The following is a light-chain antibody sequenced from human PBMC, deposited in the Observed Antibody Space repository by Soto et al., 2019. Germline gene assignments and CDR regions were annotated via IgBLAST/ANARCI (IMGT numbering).Light chain of an antibody. J-gene: IGLJ2*01. CDR1: SSDVGGYNY. Sequence: QSALTQPPSASGSPGPSVSISCTGTSSDVGGYNYVSWYQQHPGKAPKLMIYEVNQRPSGVPDRFSGSKSDNTASLTVSRLQTEDEADYCCSSYAGSSNLVVGGGTQLTVL. CDR2: EVN. CDR3: SSYAGSSNLV. V-gene: IGLV2-8*01.